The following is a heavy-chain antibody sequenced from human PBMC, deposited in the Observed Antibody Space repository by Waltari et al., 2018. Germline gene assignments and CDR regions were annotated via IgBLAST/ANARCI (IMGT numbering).Heavy chain of an antibody. CDR3: ARSSPQGTPGGIDH. CDR2: ITRSASFI. V-gene: IGHV3-21*01. J-gene: IGHJ5*02. Sequence: EVLLMASGGGLVKPGGSLRLSCAVSAFMFNTSAMHWVRQAPGKGPEWVSMITRSASFIYYANSVKGRFTVSRDDVEKSLFLQMDSLTVEDTAVYYCARSSPQGTPGGIDHWGQGTLVTVSS. CDR1: AFMFNTSA. D-gene: IGHD1-26*01.